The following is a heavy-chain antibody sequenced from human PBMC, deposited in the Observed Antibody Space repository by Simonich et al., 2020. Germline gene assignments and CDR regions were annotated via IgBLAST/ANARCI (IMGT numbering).Heavy chain of an antibody. V-gene: IGHV1-18*01. D-gene: IGHD2-15*01. J-gene: IGHJ4*02. CDR1: GYTFTGYG. CDR2: ISAYKGNT. CDR3: ARASRGTWWYYYFDY. Sequence: VQLVQSGAEWKKPGASVTVSCKTSGYTFTGYGSSWVRQAPGQGLEWMGWISAYKGNTNYAQKLQGRVTMTTDTSTSTAYMELRSLRSDDTAVYYCARASRGTWWYYYFDYWGQGTLVTVSS.